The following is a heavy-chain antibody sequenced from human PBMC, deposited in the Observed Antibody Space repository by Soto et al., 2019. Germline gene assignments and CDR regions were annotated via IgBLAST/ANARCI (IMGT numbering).Heavy chain of an antibody. V-gene: IGHV3-48*03. CDR2: ISSSGSTI. CDR1: GFTVCSYE. J-gene: IGHJ4*02. D-gene: IGHD3-16*01. CDR3: ASGITSFDY. Sequence: GSLRLSYEPSGFTVCSYERNWVRQAPGKGLEWVSYISSSGSTIYYADSVKGRFTISRDNAKNSLYLQMNRLRAEDTAVYYCASGITSFDYWGQGTLVTVSS.